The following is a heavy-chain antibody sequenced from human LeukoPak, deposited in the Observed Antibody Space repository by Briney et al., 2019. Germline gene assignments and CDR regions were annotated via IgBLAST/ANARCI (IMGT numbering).Heavy chain of an antibody. Sequence: ASVKVSCKASGYTFTGYFMHWVRQAPGQGLEWMEWINPNTGGTNYEQKFQGRVTMTRDTSISTVYMELSRLRSDDTAVYYCASTTSYCSGGTCYLDYWGQGTLVTVSS. V-gene: IGHV1-2*02. CDR2: INPNTGGT. CDR3: ASTTSYCSGGTCYLDY. CDR1: GYTFTGYF. J-gene: IGHJ4*02. D-gene: IGHD2-15*01.